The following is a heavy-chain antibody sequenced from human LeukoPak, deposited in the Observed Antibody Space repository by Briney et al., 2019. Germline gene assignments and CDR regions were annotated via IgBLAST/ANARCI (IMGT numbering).Heavy chain of an antibody. CDR2: INHSGST. CDR3: ARGASSGWYTARDFDY. CDR1: GRSFSGYY. D-gene: IGHD6-19*01. J-gene: IGHJ4*02. Sequence: SETLSLTCAVYGRSFSGYYWSWIRQTPGKGLEWIGEINHSGSTTYNPSLKSRVTISVDTSKNQFSLKLSSVTAADTAVYYCARGASSGWYTARDFDYWGQGTLVTVSS. V-gene: IGHV4-34*01.